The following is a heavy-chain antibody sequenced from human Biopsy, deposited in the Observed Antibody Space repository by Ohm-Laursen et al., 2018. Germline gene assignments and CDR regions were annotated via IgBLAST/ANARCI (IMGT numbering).Heavy chain of an antibody. D-gene: IGHD6-6*01. CDR3: ARGYSRRVSIFEASIYWFDT. J-gene: IGHJ5*02. CDR2: MIPSSGKT. Sequence: SVKVSCNASGYSFSTYDVNWVRQARGQGLEWMGWMIPSSGKTGYAQRFQGRVTLTMNTSISTAYMELSGLRSEDTAIYFCARGYSRRVSIFEASIYWFDTWGQGTLVTVSS. V-gene: IGHV1-8*01. CDR1: GYSFSTYD.